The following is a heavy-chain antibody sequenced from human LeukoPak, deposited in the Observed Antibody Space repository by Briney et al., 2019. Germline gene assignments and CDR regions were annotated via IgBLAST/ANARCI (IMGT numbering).Heavy chain of an antibody. V-gene: IGHV3-30*18. D-gene: IGHD3-22*01. Sequence: GGSLRLSCAASGFTFSSYGMHWVRQAPGKGLEWVAVISYDGSNKYYADSVKGRFTISRDNSKNTLYLQMNSQRAEDTAVYYCAKVLYYYDSSGTGVFDYWGQGTLVTVSS. CDR2: ISYDGSNK. J-gene: IGHJ4*02. CDR1: GFTFSSYG. CDR3: AKVLYYYDSSGTGVFDY.